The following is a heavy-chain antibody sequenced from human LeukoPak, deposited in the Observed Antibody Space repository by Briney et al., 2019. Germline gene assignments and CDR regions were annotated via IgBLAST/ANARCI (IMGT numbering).Heavy chain of an antibody. D-gene: IGHD6-19*01. CDR3: ARGRQYSSGWFYFDY. J-gene: IGHJ4*02. CDR2: INPNSGGT. V-gene: IGHV1-2*02. Sequence: GASVKVSCKPSRYTFTGYYIHWGRQAPGQGLEWMGWINPNSGGTNYAQKFQGRVTMTRDTSISTAYMELSRLRSDDTAVYYCARGRQYSSGWFYFDYWGQGTLVTVSS. CDR1: RYTFTGYY.